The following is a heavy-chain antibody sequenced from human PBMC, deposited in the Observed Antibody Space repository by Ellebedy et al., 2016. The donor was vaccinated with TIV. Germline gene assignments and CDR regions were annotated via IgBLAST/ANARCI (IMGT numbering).Heavy chain of an antibody. Sequence: AASVKVSCKASGYSFTTYAMHWVRQAPGQRLEWMGWINPGSGNTKYSQTFQGRLTITSDTSASTVYMELSSLRSEDTAMYYCARVQGYSSSSARGHWFDLWGQGTLVTVSS. J-gene: IGHJ5*02. CDR1: GYSFTTYA. CDR2: INPGSGNT. V-gene: IGHV1-3*01. D-gene: IGHD6-6*01. CDR3: ARVQGYSSSSARGHWFDL.